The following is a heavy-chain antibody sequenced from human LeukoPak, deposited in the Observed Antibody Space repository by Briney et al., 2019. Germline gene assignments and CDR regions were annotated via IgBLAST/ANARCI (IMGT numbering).Heavy chain of an antibody. Sequence: SETLSLTCTVSGGSISSYYWSWIRQPPGKGLEWIAYISDIGSINYNPSLKSRVTISVDTSKNQFSLKLSSVTAADTAVYYCARGVYIAAAQYGYWGQGTLGTVSS. CDR1: GGSISSYY. J-gene: IGHJ4*02. CDR3: ARGVYIAAAQYGY. CDR2: ISDIGSI. V-gene: IGHV4-59*01. D-gene: IGHD6-13*01.